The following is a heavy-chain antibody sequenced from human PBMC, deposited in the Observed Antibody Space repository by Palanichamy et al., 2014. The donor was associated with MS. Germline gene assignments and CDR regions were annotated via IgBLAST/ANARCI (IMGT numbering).Heavy chain of an antibody. Sequence: EAQLVESGGGLVKPGGSLRLSCAASGFTFSSYSMNWVRQAPGKGLEWVSSISSSSYIYYADSVKGRFTISRDNAKNSLYLQMNSLRAEDTAVYYCASVHYYDSSGYYYAAFDIWGQGTMVTVSS. CDR1: GFTFSSYS. CDR3: ASVHYYDSSGYYYAAFDI. D-gene: IGHD3-22*01. V-gene: IGHV3-21*01. J-gene: IGHJ3*02. CDR2: ISSSSYI.